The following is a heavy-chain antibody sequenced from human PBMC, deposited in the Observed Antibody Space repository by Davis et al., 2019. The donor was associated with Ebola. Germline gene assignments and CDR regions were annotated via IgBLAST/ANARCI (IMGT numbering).Heavy chain of an antibody. D-gene: IGHD3-16*02. Sequence: GESLKISCAASGFTFSTFGMHWVRQAPGKGLEWVAVIWNDGSNKYYSDSVRGRFTISRDNSKNTLYLQMSSLKAEDTGLYYCATLVHYWGRGTLVTVSS. CDR2: IWNDGSNK. J-gene: IGHJ4*02. CDR1: GFTFSTFG. CDR3: ATLVHY. V-gene: IGHV3-33*01.